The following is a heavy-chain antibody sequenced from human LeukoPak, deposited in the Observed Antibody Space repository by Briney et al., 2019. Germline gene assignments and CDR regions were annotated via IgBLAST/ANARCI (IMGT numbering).Heavy chain of an antibody. CDR3: ARGVVIAPQTFDY. Sequence: SETLSLTCTVSGESISGFYWTWLRQPPGKGLEWVGYIYYSGSTNYNPSLKSRVTISVDTSKNQFSLKLSSVTAADTAVYYWARGVVIAPQTFDYWGQGTLVTVSS. CDR2: IYYSGST. V-gene: IGHV4-59*01. D-gene: IGHD2-21*01. CDR1: GESISGFY. J-gene: IGHJ4*02.